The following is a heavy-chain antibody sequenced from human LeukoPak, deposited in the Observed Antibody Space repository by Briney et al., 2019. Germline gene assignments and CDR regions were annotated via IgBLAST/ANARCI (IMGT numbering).Heavy chain of an antibody. CDR2: ISAYNGNP. D-gene: IGHD4-23*01. V-gene: IGHV1-18*01. J-gene: IGHJ4*02. CDR1: GYTFTNYG. Sequence: GASVKASCKASGYTFTNYGISWVRQAPGQGLEWVGWISAYNGNPNYAQNLQGRVTVTTDTSTSTAYMELRSLRSDDTAVYYCARDGGSDLFDYWGQGTLVTVSS. CDR3: ARDGGSDLFDY.